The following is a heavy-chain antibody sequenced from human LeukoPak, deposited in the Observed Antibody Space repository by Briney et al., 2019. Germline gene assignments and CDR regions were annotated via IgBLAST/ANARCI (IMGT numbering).Heavy chain of an antibody. CDR3: ARAVSGAAAGTLGWSLSPAQGINNWFDP. CDR1: EFSVGSNY. Sequence: GGSLRLSCAASEFSVGSNYMTWVRQAPGKGLEWVSLIYSGGSTYYADSVKGRFTISRDNSKNTLYLQMNSLRAEDTAVYYCARAVSGAAAGTLGWSLSPAQGINNWFDPWGQGTLVTVSS. V-gene: IGHV3-66*01. D-gene: IGHD6-13*01. J-gene: IGHJ5*02. CDR2: IYSGGST.